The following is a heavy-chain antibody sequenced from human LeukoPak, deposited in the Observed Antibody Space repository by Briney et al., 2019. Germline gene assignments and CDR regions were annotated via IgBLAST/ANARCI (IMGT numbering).Heavy chain of an antibody. J-gene: IGHJ4*02. D-gene: IGHD3-22*01. V-gene: IGHV3-74*01. CDR2: ISSDGSST. CDR3: ARDNYDSSGYYYNFDS. CDR1: GFTLSSYW. Sequence: GGALRLSCAASGFTLSSYWMHWVRPAPGVGLVWVSRISSDGSSTSFADSVKGRFTISRDNARNTLYLQMSSLRAEDTAVYYCARDNYDSSGYYYNFDSWGQGTLVTVSS.